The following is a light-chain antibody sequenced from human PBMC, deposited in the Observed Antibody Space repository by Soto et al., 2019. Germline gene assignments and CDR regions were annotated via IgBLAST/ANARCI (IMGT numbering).Light chain of an antibody. CDR3: HQYNHWPPLYS. CDR1: QGVSSY. Sequence: EIVLTQSPATLSLSPGERATLSCRASQGVSSYLAWYQQKPGQAPRLLIYDASNRATGIPARFSGSGPGTEFTLTIAGLQSEDIAIYYCHQYNHWPPLYSFGQGTRLEIK. V-gene: IGKV3D-11*01. CDR2: DAS. J-gene: IGKJ2*01.